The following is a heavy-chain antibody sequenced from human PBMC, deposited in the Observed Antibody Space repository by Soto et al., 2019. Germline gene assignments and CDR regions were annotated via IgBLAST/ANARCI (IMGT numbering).Heavy chain of an antibody. CDR2: IYHSGST. CDR3: ARDPSAIQLGSGMDV. J-gene: IGHJ6*02. Sequence: TSETLSLTCAVSGGSISSGGYSWSWIRQPPGKGLEWIGYIYHSGSTYYNPSLKSRVTISVDRSKNQFSLKLSSVTAADTAVYYCARDPSAIQLGSGMDVWGQGTTVTVSS. V-gene: IGHV4-30-2*01. CDR1: GGSISSGGYS. D-gene: IGHD5-18*01.